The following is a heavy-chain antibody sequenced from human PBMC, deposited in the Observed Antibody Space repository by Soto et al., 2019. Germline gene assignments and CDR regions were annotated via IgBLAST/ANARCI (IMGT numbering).Heavy chain of an antibody. CDR1: GYTFTSYA. D-gene: IGHD3-22*01. Sequence: QVQLVQSGAEVKKPGASVKVSCKASGYTFTSYAMHWVRQAPGQGLEWMGWINAGNGNTKYSQKFQGRVTITRDTSASTAYMQLSSLRSADTAVYYCASFGSSGPWDYWGQGTLVTVSS. V-gene: IGHV1-3*01. CDR2: INAGNGNT. CDR3: ASFGSSGPWDY. J-gene: IGHJ4*02.